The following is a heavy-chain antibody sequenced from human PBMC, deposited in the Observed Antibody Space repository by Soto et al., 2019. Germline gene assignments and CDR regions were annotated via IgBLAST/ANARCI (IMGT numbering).Heavy chain of an antibody. CDR3: ARGSGYCTTKTCYFFAFDL. J-gene: IGHJ5*02. CDR1: GYNFTTYY. Sequence: QVQLVQSGAEVTKPGASVTISCKASGYNFTTYYFHWVRQAPGHGLESMGIISPDGRNPIYAQNFQNTVSMTRDTSTSTVYLQLSSLRTEDTAVYFCARGSGYCTTKTCYFFAFDLWGQGTLVTVSS. CDR2: ISPDGRNP. V-gene: IGHV1-46*01. D-gene: IGHD3-22*01.